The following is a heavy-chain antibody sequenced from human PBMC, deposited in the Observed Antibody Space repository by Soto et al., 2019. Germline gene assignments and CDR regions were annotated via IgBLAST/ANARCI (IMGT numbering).Heavy chain of an antibody. D-gene: IGHD3-3*01. CDR1: GGTFSSYA. CDR2: IIPIFGTA. CDR3: ASQVDFWSGYYSWFDP. J-gene: IGHJ5*02. Sequence: SVKVSCKASGGTFSSYAISWVRQAPGQGLEWMGGIIPIFGTANYAQKFQGRVTITADESTSTAYMELSSLRSEDTAVYYCASQVDFWSGYYSWFDPWGQGTLVTVSS. V-gene: IGHV1-69*13.